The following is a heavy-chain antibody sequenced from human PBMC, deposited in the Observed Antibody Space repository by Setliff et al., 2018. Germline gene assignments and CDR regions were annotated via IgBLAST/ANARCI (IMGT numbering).Heavy chain of an antibody. CDR1: GGSFSGYY. CDR3: ARGELGNDY. J-gene: IGHJ4*02. Sequence: PSETLSLTCAVYGGSFSGYYWSWIRQPPGEGLEWIGEINHSGSTNYNPSLKSRVTISVDTSKNQFSLKLSSVTAADTAVYYCARGELGNDYWGQGTLVTVSS. CDR2: INHSGST. D-gene: IGHD7-27*01. V-gene: IGHV4-34*01.